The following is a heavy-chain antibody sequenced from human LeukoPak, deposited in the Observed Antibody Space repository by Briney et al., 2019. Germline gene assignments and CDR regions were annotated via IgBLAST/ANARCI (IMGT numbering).Heavy chain of an antibody. CDR1: GGSISSSSYY. D-gene: IGHD3-3*01. CDR2: IYYSGST. J-gene: IGHJ3*02. CDR3: ARFPLRFLEWLLADDAFDI. V-gene: IGHV4-39*06. Sequence: TSETLSLTCTVSGGSISSSSYYWGWIRQPPGKGLEWIGSIYYSGSTYYNPSLKSRVTISVDTSKNQFTLKLSSVTAADTAVYYCARFPLRFLEWLLADDAFDIWGQGTMVTVSS.